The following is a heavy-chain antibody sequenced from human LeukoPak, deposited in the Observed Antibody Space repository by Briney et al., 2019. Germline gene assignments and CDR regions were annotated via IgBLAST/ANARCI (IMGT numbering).Heavy chain of an antibody. V-gene: IGHV3-53*01. Sequence: GGSLRLSCAASGFTVSSNYMSWVRQAPGKGLEWVSFIYSGGSTYYADSVKGRFTISRDNAKNSLYLQMNSLRAEDTAVYYCARIKSIVGAPGGLGAFDIWGQGTMVTVSS. J-gene: IGHJ3*02. CDR3: ARIKSIVGAPGGLGAFDI. CDR1: GFTVSSNY. D-gene: IGHD1-26*01. CDR2: IYSGGST.